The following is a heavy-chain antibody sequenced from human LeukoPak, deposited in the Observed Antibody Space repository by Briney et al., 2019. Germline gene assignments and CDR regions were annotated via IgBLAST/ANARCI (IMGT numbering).Heavy chain of an antibody. J-gene: IGHJ4*02. CDR1: GGSISSSSYY. Sequence: PSETLSLTCTVSGGSISSSSYYWGWIRQPPGKGLEWIGYIYYSGSTNDNPSLKSRVTISVDTSKNQFSLKLSSVTAADTAVYYCARDSSAWYGGPYYFDYWGQGTLVTVSS. V-gene: IGHV4-61*05. CDR3: ARDSSAWYGGPYYFDY. D-gene: IGHD6-19*01. CDR2: IYYSGST.